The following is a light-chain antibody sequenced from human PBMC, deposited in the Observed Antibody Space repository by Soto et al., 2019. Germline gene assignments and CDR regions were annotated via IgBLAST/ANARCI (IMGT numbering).Light chain of an antibody. V-gene: IGKV3-20*01. J-gene: IGKJ1*01. Sequence: EIVLTQSPGTLSLSLGESATLSCRASQSVTSSFLAWYQQKPGQAPRLLIYGASSRATGIPDRFSGSGSGTDFTLTISRLEPEDFAVYYCQQYGSSPWTFGQGTKVEIK. CDR3: QQYGSSPWT. CDR2: GAS. CDR1: QSVTSSF.